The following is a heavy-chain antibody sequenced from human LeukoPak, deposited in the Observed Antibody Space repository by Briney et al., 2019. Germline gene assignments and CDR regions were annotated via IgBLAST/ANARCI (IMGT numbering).Heavy chain of an antibody. J-gene: IGHJ3*02. CDR3: ERDRQLAQDAFDI. V-gene: IGHV3-7*03. CDR1: GFTFRSYW. Sequence: GGSLRLSYVASGFTFRSYWMSWVRQPPGKGLEGVANIKHDGSEAYYVASVKGRFTISRDNDTNSVYHQMNTLRAEHTALYYCERDRQLAQDAFDIWGQGTMVTVPS. D-gene: IGHD6-6*01. CDR2: IKHDGSEA.